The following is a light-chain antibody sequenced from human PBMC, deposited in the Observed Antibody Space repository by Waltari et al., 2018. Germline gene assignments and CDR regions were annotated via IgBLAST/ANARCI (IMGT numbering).Light chain of an antibody. J-gene: IGKJ2*01. V-gene: IGKV3-11*01. CDR3: QQRSKWTPHT. CDR2: DAS. CDR1: QSVGSY. Sequence: EIVFTQSPATLSLSPVDTATLSCRASQSVGSYLAWYQQKPGQAPRLLIYDASNRAAGIPDRFRGSGSGTDFTLTISSLEAEDFVVYYCQQRSKWTPHTFGQGGRLEIK.